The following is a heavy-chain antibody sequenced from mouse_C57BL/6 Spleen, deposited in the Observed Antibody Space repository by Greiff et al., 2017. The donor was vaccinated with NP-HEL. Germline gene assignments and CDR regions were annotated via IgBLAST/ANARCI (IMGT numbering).Heavy chain of an antibody. V-gene: IGHV1-15*01. Sequence: QVQLQQSGAELVRPGASVTLSCKASGYTFTDYEMHWVKQTPVHGLEWIGAIDPETGGTAYNQKFKGKAILTADKSSSTAYMELRSLTSEDSAVYYCTRSDYDYADFDYWGQGTTLTVSS. CDR2: IDPETGGT. CDR1: GYTFTDYE. CDR3: TRSDYDYADFDY. J-gene: IGHJ2*01. D-gene: IGHD2-4*01.